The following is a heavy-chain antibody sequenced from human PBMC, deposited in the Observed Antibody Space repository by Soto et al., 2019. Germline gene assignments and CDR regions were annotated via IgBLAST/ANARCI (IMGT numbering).Heavy chain of an antibody. Sequence: SETLSLTCTVSGDSITRYYRSWIRQPPGKGLEWIGYIYYSGSTNYNPSLKSRVTISVDTSKNQFSLKLSSVTAADTAVYYCARGEVYCSGGSCYSGLYQHWGQGTLVTAPQ. V-gene: IGHV4-59*13. CDR1: GDSITRYY. CDR2: IYYSGST. D-gene: IGHD2-15*01. J-gene: IGHJ1*01. CDR3: ARGEVYCSGGSCYSGLYQH.